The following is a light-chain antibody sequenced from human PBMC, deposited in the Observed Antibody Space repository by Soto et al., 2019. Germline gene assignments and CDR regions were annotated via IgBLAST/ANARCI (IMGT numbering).Light chain of an antibody. CDR3: SSYAGRDIWV. Sequence: QSVLTQPPSASGSRGQSVTISCTGTSVDINYVSWFQQHPGKAPKLIICEVTKRPSGVPDRFSGSKSGNTASLTVSGLQDDYEADYYCSSYAGRDIWVFGGGTKLTVL. J-gene: IGLJ3*02. V-gene: IGLV2-8*01. CDR2: EVT. CDR1: SVDINY.